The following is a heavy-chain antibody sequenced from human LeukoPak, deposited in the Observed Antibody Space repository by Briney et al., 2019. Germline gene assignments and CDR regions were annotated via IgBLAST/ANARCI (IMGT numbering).Heavy chain of an antibody. CDR2: MNPNSGNT. D-gene: IGHD2-2*01. CDR1: GYTFTSYD. CDR3: AREWHCSSTSCNNWFDP. J-gene: IGHJ5*02. Sequence: ASVKVSSKASGYTFTSYDINWVRQATGQGLEWMGWMNPNSGNTGYAQKFQGRVTMTRNTSISTAYMELSSLRSEDTAVYYCAREWHCSSTSCNNWFDPWGQGTLVTVSS. V-gene: IGHV1-8*01.